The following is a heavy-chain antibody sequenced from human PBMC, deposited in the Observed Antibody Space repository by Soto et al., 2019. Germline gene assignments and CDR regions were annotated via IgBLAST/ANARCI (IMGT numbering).Heavy chain of an antibody. CDR2: IYYSGST. D-gene: IGHD2-15*01. CDR3: ARVQYCSGGSCYYRPPRFANWFDP. CDR1: GGSISSADYY. J-gene: IGHJ5*02. Sequence: PSGPLSLACTVSGGSISSADYYGSWIRQPPGKGLEGIGYIYYSGSTYYNPSLKSRVTISVDTSKNQFSLKLSSVTAADTAVYYCARVQYCSGGSCYYRPPRFANWFDPWGQGTLVTVSS. V-gene: IGHV4-30-4*01.